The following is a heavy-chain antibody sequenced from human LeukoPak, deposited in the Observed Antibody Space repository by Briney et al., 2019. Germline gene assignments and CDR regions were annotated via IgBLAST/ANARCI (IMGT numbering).Heavy chain of an antibody. CDR2: ISAYNGNT. CDR3: ARDRETYYYGSGSYYNGDNWFDP. CDR1: GYTFTSYG. D-gene: IGHD3-10*01. Sequence: ASVKVSCKASGYTFTSYGISWVRQAPGQGLEWMGWISAYNGNTNYAQKLQGRVTMTTDTSTSTAYMELRSLRSDDTAVYYCARDRETYYYGSGSYYNGDNWFDPWGQGTLVTVSS. J-gene: IGHJ5*02. V-gene: IGHV1-18*01.